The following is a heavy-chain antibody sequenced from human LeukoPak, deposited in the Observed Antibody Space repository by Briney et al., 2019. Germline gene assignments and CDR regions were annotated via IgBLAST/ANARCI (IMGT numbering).Heavy chain of an antibody. CDR2: ISYDGSNK. CDR1: GFTFSSYG. V-gene: IGHV3-30*03. Sequence: GRSLRLSCAASGFTFSSYGMHWVRQAPGKGLEWVAVISYDGSNKYYADSVKGRFTISRDNSKNTLYLQMNSLRAEDTAVYYCARDRVRGFDPWGQGTLVTVSS. J-gene: IGHJ5*02. CDR3: ARDRVRGFDP.